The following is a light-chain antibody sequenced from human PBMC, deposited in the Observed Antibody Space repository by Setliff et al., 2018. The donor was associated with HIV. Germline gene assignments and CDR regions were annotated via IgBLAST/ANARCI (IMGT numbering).Light chain of an antibody. CDR1: NSDIGTYDL. J-gene: IGLJ1*01. CDR3: SSSTGSDTFDV. CDR2: EVK. V-gene: IGLV2-23*02. Sequence: QSVLAQPASVSGSPGQAITISCTGNNSDIGTYDLVSWYQQHPGRAPKLTIFEVKRRPSGVSNRFSGSKSGNTASLTISGLQAEDEATYFCSSSTGSDTFDVFGTGTKVTVL.